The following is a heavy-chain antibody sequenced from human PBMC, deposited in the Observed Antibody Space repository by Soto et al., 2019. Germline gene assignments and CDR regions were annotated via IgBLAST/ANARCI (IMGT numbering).Heavy chain of an antibody. CDR2: ISTFNDDI. Sequence: QVQLVQSGAEVNKPGASVKVSCKSSCYTFSTFGMCWVRQAPGHSLQWLCWISTFNDDIRYSQKLQGRLTMTTDTSTSIAYMGLRSLGSDDTAVYYCARGYCSGGRCPPYFYYMDVWGKGTTVTVSS. CDR1: CYTFSTFG. D-gene: IGHD2-15*01. CDR3: ARGYCSGGRCPPYFYYMDV. J-gene: IGHJ6*03. V-gene: IGHV1-18*01.